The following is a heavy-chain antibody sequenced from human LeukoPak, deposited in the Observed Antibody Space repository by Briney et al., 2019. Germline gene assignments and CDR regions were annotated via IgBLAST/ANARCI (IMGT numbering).Heavy chain of an antibody. J-gene: IGHJ4*02. Sequence: PSETLSLTCAVSGHSISSGSYWGWIRQPPGKGLEWIGSIYHSGSTYYNPSLKSRVTISVDTSKNQFSLKLNSVTAADTVVYYCARHPGPDYWGQGTLVTVSS. CDR3: ARHPGPDY. V-gene: IGHV4-38-2*01. CDR2: IYHSGST. CDR1: GHSISSGSY.